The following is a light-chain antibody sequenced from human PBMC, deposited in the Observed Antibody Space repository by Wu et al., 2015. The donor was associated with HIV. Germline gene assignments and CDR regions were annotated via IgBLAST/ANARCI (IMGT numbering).Light chain of an antibody. CDR1: QSVTESY. J-gene: IGKJ4*01. V-gene: IGKV3-20*01. CDR2: DAS. Sequence: EIVLTQSPGTLSLSPGERATLSCRASQSVTESYLAWYQQKPGQAPRLLISDASSRATGIPDRFSGGGSGTDFTLTISRLEPEDFAVYYCQQYNDWPPLTFGGGTKVEIK. CDR3: QQYNDWPPLT.